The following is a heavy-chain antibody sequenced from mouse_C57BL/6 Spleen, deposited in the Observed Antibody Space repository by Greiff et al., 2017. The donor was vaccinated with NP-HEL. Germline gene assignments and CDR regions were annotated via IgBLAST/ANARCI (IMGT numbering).Heavy chain of an antibody. V-gene: IGHV2-3*01. Sequence: VKLVESGPGLVAPSPCLSITCTVSGFSLTSYGVSWVRQPPGKGLEWLGVIWGAGSTNNHSALISRLSISKDNTKSQVFLKLNSWQTDGTATYYCAKPPDYWGQGTTLTVAT. CDR2: IWGAGST. CDR3: AKPPDY. J-gene: IGHJ2*01. CDR1: GFSLTSYG.